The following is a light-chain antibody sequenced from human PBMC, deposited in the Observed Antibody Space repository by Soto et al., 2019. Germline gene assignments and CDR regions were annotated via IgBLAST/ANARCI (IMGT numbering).Light chain of an antibody. J-gene: IGKJ1*01. V-gene: IGKV3-15*01. CDR3: QQYNNWPPWT. CDR2: GAS. Sequence: EIVMTQSPATLSVSPGERVTLSCRASHSVSSNLAWYQQKPGQAPRLLIYGASTRATGIPARFSGSGSGTEFTLTISSLQSEDFAVYYCQQYNNWPPWTFGQGTKVDIK. CDR1: HSVSSN.